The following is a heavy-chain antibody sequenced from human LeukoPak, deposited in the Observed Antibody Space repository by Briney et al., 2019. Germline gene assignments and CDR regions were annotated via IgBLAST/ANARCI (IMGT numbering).Heavy chain of an antibody. V-gene: IGHV4-59*01. J-gene: IGHJ3*02. CDR2: IYYSGVT. CDR3: ATGLQYDAFDI. Sequence: SETLSLTCTVSGGSIRSYYWSWIRQPPGKGLEWIGYIYYSGVTNYNPSLKSRVTFSVDTSKSQFSLKLSSVTAADTAVYYCATGLQYDAFDIWGQGTMVTVSS. CDR1: GGSIRSYY. D-gene: IGHD1-14*01.